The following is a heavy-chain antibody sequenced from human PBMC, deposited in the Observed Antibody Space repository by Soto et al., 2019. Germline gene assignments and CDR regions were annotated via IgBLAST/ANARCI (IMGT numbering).Heavy chain of an antibody. CDR3: AKWPHSSGWYGLYYFDY. CDR1: GFTFSSYA. J-gene: IGHJ4*02. Sequence: GGSLRLSCAASGFTFSSYAMSWVRQAPGKGLEWVSAISGSGGSTYYADSVKGRFTISRDNSKNTLYLQMNSLRAEDTAVYYCAKWPHSSGWYGLYYFDYWGQGTLVTVSS. CDR2: ISGSGGST. V-gene: IGHV3-23*01. D-gene: IGHD6-19*01.